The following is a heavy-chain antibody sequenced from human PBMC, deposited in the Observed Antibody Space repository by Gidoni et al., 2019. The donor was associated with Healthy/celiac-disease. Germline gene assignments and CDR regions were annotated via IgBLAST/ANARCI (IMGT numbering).Heavy chain of an antibody. Sequence: QVQLVESGGGVVQPGRSLRLSCAASGFPFSSYGMHWVRQAPGKGLEWVAVISYDGSNKYYADSVKGRFTISRDNSKNTLYLQMNSLRAEDTAVYYCAKDGAVAGTMDYWGQGTLVTVSS. J-gene: IGHJ4*02. D-gene: IGHD6-19*01. CDR3: AKDGAVAGTMDY. CDR1: GFPFSSYG. CDR2: ISYDGSNK. V-gene: IGHV3-30*18.